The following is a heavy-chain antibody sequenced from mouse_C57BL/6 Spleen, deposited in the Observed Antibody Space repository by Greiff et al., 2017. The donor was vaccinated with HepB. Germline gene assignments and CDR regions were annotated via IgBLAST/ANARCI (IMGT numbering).Heavy chain of an antibody. CDR2: ISSGGSYT. V-gene: IGHV5-6*02. J-gene: IGHJ2*01. CDR3: ARRWDYGFDY. D-gene: IGHD2-4*01. CDR1: GFTFSSYG. Sequence: EVKLMESGGDLVKPGGSLKLSCAASGFTFSSYGMSWVRQTPDKRLEWVATISSGGSYTYYPDSVKGRFTISRDNAKNTLYLQMSSLKSEDTAMYYCARRWDYGFDYWGQGTTLTVSS.